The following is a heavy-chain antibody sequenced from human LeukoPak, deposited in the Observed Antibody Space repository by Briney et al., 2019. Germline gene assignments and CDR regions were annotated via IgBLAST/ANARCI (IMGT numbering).Heavy chain of an antibody. D-gene: IGHD6-6*01. CDR1: GFTFSSYW. Sequence: QPGGSLRLSCAASGFTFSSYWMHWVRQAPGKGLVWVSRINNDGSNTIYADSVKGRFTISRDNAKNTLYLQMNSLRAEDTAVYYCAREVAHSSFFEAFDIWGQGTMVTVSS. J-gene: IGHJ3*02. CDR3: AREVAHSSFFEAFDI. V-gene: IGHV3-74*01. CDR2: INNDGSNT.